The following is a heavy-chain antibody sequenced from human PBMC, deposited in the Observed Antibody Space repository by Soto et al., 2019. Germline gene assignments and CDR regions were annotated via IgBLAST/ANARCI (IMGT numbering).Heavy chain of an antibody. CDR1: VFTFSSFG. CDR3: ARDASYYSLWSGYYPSRNGMDV. D-gene: IGHD3-3*01. CDR2: TWYDGSKK. Sequence: WWSLRLSCSASVFTFSSFGMHWVRQAPGKGLEWVSLTWYDGSKKSYGDSVKGRFTISRDNSRNTVYLQMNSLRADDTAVYYCARDASYYSLWSGYYPSRNGMDVWGQGTTVTVSS. V-gene: IGHV3-33*01. J-gene: IGHJ6*02.